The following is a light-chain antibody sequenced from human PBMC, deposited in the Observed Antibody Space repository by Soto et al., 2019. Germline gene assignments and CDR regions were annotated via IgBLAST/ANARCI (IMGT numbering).Light chain of an antibody. CDR1: SSDVGIYNY. Sequence: QSVLTQPASVSGSPGQSIAISCTGTSSDVGIYNYVSWYQQHPGKVPKLIIYEVTNRPSGVSNRFSGSKSGNTASLIISGLQAEDEADYYCTSYTTSSTRVFGTGTKSSS. CDR3: TSYTTSSTRV. V-gene: IGLV2-14*01. J-gene: IGLJ1*01. CDR2: EVT.